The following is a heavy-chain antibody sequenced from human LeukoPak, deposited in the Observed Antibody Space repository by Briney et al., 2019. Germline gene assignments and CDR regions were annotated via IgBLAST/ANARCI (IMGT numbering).Heavy chain of an antibody. CDR1: GFAFSSCW. J-gene: IGHJ4*02. D-gene: IGHD3-10*01. Sequence: GGSLRLSCAASGFAFSSCWMNWVRQAPGKGLEWVAKIKEDGSEKYYVDSVKGRFTISRDNAENSLYLQMNSLRAEDTAVYYCATDSFGIFGYWGQGTLVTVSS. CDR3: ATDSFGIFGY. CDR2: IKEDGSEK. V-gene: IGHV3-7*03.